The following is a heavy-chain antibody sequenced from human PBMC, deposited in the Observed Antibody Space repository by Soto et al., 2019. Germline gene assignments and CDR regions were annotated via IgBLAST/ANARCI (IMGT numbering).Heavy chain of an antibody. J-gene: IGHJ5*02. D-gene: IGHD2-15*01. CDR1: GFTFSSYG. Sequence: HVRLVESGGGVVQPGRSLRLSCAASGFTFSSYGMHWVRQAPGKGLEWVAVISYDGSNKYYADSVKGRFTISRDNSKNTLYLQMNSLRAEDTAVYYCAKDSGYCSGGSCYSWFDPWGQGTLVTVSS. CDR3: AKDSGYCSGGSCYSWFDP. V-gene: IGHV3-30*18. CDR2: ISYDGSNK.